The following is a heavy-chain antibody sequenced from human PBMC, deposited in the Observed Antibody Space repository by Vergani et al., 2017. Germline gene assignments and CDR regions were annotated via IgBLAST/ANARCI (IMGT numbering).Heavy chain of an antibody. J-gene: IGHJ4*02. CDR3: VRALRGWELLY. CDR2: ISAYNGKT. D-gene: IGHD1-26*01. Sequence: QVHLVQSGAEVKKPGASVKVSCKTSGYTFSSYGISWVRQAPGQGLEWMGWISAYNGKTDYAHKVQGRVTMTTDPSTSTAYMELRSLGSDDTAVYYCVRALRGWELLYWVQGTLVTVSS. V-gene: IGHV1-18*01. CDR1: GYTFSSYG.